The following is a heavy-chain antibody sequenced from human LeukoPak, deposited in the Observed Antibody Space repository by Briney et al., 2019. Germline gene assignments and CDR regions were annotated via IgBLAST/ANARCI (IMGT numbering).Heavy chain of an antibody. Sequence: ASVKVSCKASGYTFTGYYMHWVRQAPGQGLEWMGWTNPNSGGTNYAQKFQGRVTMTRDTSISTAYMELSRLRSDDTAVYYCAIIHYYDSSGYYKTMVNDAFDIWGQGTMVTVSS. V-gene: IGHV1-2*02. CDR1: GYTFTGYY. CDR2: TNPNSGGT. J-gene: IGHJ3*02. D-gene: IGHD3-22*01. CDR3: AIIHYYDSSGYYKTMVNDAFDI.